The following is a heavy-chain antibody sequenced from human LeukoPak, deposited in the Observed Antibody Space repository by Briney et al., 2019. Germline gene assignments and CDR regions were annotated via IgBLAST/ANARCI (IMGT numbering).Heavy chain of an antibody. J-gene: IGHJ4*02. Sequence: SETRSLTCAVYGGYFSGYYWSWISQPPGKGLEWIGEINHSGSTNYNPSLKSRVTISVDTSKNQFSLKLSSVTAADTAVYYCARCYYDSSGCDYWGQGTLVTVSS. D-gene: IGHD3-22*01. CDR3: ARCYYDSSGCDY. V-gene: IGHV4-34*01. CDR1: GGYFSGYY. CDR2: INHSGST.